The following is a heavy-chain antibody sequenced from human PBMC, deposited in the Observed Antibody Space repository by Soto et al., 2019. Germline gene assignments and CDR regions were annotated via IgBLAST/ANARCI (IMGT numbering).Heavy chain of an antibody. CDR1: GFTFSSYA. J-gene: IGHJ6*02. V-gene: IGHV3-23*01. D-gene: IGHD6-13*01. CDR2: ISGSGDST. CDR3: ANDRDGAAAGATKSSGMDV. Sequence: EVQLLESGGGLVQPGGSLRLSCAASGFTFSSYAMSWVRQAPGKGLEWVSVISGSGDSTYYADSVRGRFTISRDNSKNPLSLQMSSLRAEDPAVYYCANDRDGAAAGATKSSGMDVWGQGTTVTVSS.